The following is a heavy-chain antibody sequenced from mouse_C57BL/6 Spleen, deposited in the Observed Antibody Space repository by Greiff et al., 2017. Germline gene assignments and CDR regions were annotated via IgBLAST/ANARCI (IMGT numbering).Heavy chain of an antibody. CDR2: INPNNGGT. CDR3: ASLGSSQLDY. V-gene: IGHV1-26*01. CDR1: GYTFTDYY. J-gene: IGHJ2*01. D-gene: IGHD1-1*01. Sequence: EVQLQQSGPELVKPGASVKISCKASGYTFTDYYMNWVKQSHGKSLEWIGDINPNNGGTSYNQKFKGKATLTVDKSSSPAYMELRSLTSEDSAVYYCASLGSSQLDYWGQGTTLTVSS.